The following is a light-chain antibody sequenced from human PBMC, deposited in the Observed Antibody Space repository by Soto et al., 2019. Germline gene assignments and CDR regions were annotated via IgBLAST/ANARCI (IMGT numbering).Light chain of an antibody. V-gene: IGLV1-44*01. Sequence: QSVLTQSPSASGSPGQRVIISCSGSSSNIGNNAVNWYQHLPGTSPKLLIYRNSQRPSGVPDRFSGSKSGTSASLAISGLQSEDETDYYCATWDDSLDGWVFGGGTKLTVL. CDR3: ATWDDSLDGWV. CDR2: RNS. J-gene: IGLJ3*02. CDR1: SSNIGNNA.